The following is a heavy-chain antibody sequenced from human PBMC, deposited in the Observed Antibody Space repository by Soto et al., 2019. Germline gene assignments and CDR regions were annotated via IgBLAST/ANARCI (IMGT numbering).Heavy chain of an antibody. CDR2: INPKSGGS. D-gene: IGHD5-12*01. Sequence: QVQMVQSGAEVKKPGASVKVSCKASGHSCTGYYVHWVRQAPGQGLEWMGWINPKSGGSKYAQKFQGRVTMTRDTTNNKAYIELSSLTSDDTAVYFCARDGVVPTMDWSQVNLVTVSS. CDR3: ARDGVVPTMD. V-gene: IGHV1-2*02. J-gene: IGHJ4*02. CDR1: GHSCTGYY.